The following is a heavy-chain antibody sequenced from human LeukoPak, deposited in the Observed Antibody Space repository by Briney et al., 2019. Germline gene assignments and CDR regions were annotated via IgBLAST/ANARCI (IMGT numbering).Heavy chain of an antibody. Sequence: SETLSLTCAVYGGSFSGYYWSWIRQPPGKGLEWIGEINHSGSTNYNPSLKSRVTISVDTSKNQFSLKLSSVTAADTAVYYCAKDYVWGSYRWESYFDYWGQGTLVTVSS. CDR3: AKDYVWGSYRWESYFDY. V-gene: IGHV4-34*01. CDR2: INHSGST. CDR1: GGSFSGYY. D-gene: IGHD3-16*02. J-gene: IGHJ4*02.